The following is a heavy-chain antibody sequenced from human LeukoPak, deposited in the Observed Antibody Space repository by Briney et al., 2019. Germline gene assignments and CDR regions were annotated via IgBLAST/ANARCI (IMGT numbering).Heavy chain of an antibody. J-gene: IGHJ4*02. D-gene: IGHD3-9*01. CDR3: ARGHNFGRLHPFDY. V-gene: IGHV3-74*01. CDR2: INSDGSST. CDR1: GFTFSSYW. Sequence: GGSLRLSCAASGFTFSSYWMHWVRQAPGKGLVWVSRINSDGSSTSYADSVKGRFTISRDNSKNTLYLQMNSLRAEDTAVYYCARGHNFGRLHPFDYWGQGTQVTVSS.